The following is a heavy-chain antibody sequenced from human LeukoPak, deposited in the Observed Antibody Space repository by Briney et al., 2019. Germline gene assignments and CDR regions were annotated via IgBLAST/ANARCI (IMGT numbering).Heavy chain of an antibody. CDR2: INPSGGST. V-gene: IGHV1-46*01. CDR1: GYTFTSYY. D-gene: IGHD3-10*01. Sequence: ASVKVPFKASGYTFTSYYMHWVRQDPGQGLEWMGIINPSGGSTSYAQKFQGRVTMTRDTSTSTVYMELSSLRSEDTAVYYCARDQDIRSHYYGSGSPSGYWGQGTLVTVSS. J-gene: IGHJ4*02. CDR3: ARDQDIRSHYYGSGSPSGY.